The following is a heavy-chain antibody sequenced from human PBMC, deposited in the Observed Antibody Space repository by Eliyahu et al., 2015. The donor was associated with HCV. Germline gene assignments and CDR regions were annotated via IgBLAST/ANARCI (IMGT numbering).Heavy chain of an antibody. CDR2: IYYSGST. J-gene: IGHJ4*02. CDR1: GGSISSSSYY. V-gene: IGHV4-39*01. CDR3: ARLISIAVADY. Sequence: QLQLQESGPGLVKPSETLSLTCTVSGGSISSSSYYWGWIRQPPGKGLEWIGSIYYSGSTYYNPSLKSRVTISVDTPKNQFSLKLSSVTAADTAVYYCARLISIAVADYWGQGTLVTVSS. D-gene: IGHD6-19*01.